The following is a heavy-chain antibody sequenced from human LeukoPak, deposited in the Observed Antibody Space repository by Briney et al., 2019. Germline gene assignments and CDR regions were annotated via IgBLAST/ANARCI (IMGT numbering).Heavy chain of an antibody. CDR1: GGSISSGGYY. J-gene: IGHJ4*02. CDR2: IYYSGST. D-gene: IGHD3-10*01. V-gene: IGHV4-31*03. Sequence: PSQTLSLTCTVSGGSISSGGYYWSWIRQHPGKGLEWIGYIYYSGSTYYNPALNSRVTISVDTSTNQFSLRLSSVPAADTAVFYCARVGGSGSLEIWGQGTLVTVSS. CDR3: ARVGGSGSLEI.